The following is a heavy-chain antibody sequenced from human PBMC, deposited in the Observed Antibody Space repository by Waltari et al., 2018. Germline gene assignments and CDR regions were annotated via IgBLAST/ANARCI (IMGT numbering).Heavy chain of an antibody. Sequence: QVQLVQSGAEVQKPGSSVKVSCQASVGTFASYAITWVRQAPGEGLEWMGGIIPIFGTAPNYAQKFQGRLTVTADESTATVYMDLSSLRSDDTAVYYCARRQLGGPFDPWGQGTLVSVSS. CDR1: VGTFASYA. CDR2: IIPIFGTAP. V-gene: IGHV1-69*12. CDR3: ARRQLGGPFDP. J-gene: IGHJ5*02. D-gene: IGHD3-16*01.